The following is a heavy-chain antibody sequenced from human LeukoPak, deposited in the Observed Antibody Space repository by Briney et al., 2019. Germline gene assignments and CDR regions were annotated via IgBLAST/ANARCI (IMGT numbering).Heavy chain of an antibody. CDR1: GGSISSYY. Sequence: SETLSLTCTVSGGSISSYYWAWIRQPPGKGLEWIGYMYYSGSTNYNPSLNSRVTISVDTSKNQFSLKLSSVTAADTAVYYCARLLYYDFDYWGQGTLVTVSS. J-gene: IGHJ4*02. D-gene: IGHD3-22*01. CDR3: ARLLYYDFDY. V-gene: IGHV4-59*01. CDR2: MYYSGST.